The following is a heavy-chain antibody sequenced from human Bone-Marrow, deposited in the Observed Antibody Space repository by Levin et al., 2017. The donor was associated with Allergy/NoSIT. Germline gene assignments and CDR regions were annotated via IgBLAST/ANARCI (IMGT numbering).Heavy chain of an antibody. Sequence: SETLSLTCSVSGGSISNSYWSWIRQAPGKGLEWIGYIKNSGTTKYNPSLNSRVTISADTSKNQVSLRLTSVTAADTAVKYCASLGYTISYYDYAMDVWSQGTTVTVSS. CDR1: GGSISNSY. CDR2: IKNSGTT. D-gene: IGHD5-12*01. V-gene: IGHV4-59*01. CDR3: ASLGYTISYYDYAMDV. J-gene: IGHJ6*02.